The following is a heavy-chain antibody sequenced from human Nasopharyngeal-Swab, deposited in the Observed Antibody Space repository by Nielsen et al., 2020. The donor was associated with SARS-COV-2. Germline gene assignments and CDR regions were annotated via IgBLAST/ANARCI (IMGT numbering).Heavy chain of an antibody. CDR1: GFTFSSYA. Sequence: GGSLRLSCAASGFTFSSYAMSWVRQAPGRGLEWVSTIGGGGDSTHYADSVKGRFTVSRDHSKNTLYLQMSSLRAEDTAVYYCVRGGDGGFHDDFTFWGQGTMVTVSS. CDR2: IGGGGDST. CDR3: VRGGDGGFHDDFTF. J-gene: IGHJ3*01. D-gene: IGHD3-16*01. V-gene: IGHV3-23*01.